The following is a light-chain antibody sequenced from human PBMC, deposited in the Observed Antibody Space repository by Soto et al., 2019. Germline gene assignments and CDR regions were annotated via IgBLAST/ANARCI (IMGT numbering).Light chain of an antibody. CDR2: GAS. CDR1: QSVRSN. CDR3: QQRHMWPIK. J-gene: IGKJ5*01. V-gene: IGKV3D-15*01. Sequence: TVMTHSPATLPVSPCERATLSFRASQSVRSNLAWYQQKPGQAPRLLIYGASTRATGIPPRFSGSGSGTDFTLTISSLEPEDSAVYYCQQRHMWPIKFGQGTRLEIK.